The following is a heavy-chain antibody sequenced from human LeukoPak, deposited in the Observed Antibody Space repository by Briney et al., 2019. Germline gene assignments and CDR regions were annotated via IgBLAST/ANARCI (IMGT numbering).Heavy chain of an antibody. CDR2: IYYSGST. Sequence: SETLSLTCTVSGGSISSGEYFWRWIRQPPGKGLECIGYIYYSGSTYYNPSLKSRLTISVDTSKNQFSLKLISVTAADAAVYYCARLFSGSYFRRYYFDYWGQGTLVTVSS. V-gene: IGHV4-30-4*01. D-gene: IGHD1-26*01. J-gene: IGHJ4*02. CDR3: ARLFSGSYFRRYYFDY. CDR1: GGSISSGEYF.